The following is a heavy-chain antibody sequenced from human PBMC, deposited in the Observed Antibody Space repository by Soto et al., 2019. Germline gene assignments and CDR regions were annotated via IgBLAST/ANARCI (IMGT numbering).Heavy chain of an antibody. J-gene: IGHJ4*02. Sequence: EVQRLESGGGLVQPGGSLRLSCAASGFTFSSYAMSWVRQAPGTGLEWVSAISGTGGTTYYADSVKGRFTISRDNSRNTLHLQMNSLRAEDTAIYYCAKFFVETGGSSGWPWSFHFWGQGTLVTVSS. CDR3: AKFFVETGGSSGWPWSFHF. V-gene: IGHV3-23*01. D-gene: IGHD6-25*01. CDR2: ISGTGGTT. CDR1: GFTFSSYA.